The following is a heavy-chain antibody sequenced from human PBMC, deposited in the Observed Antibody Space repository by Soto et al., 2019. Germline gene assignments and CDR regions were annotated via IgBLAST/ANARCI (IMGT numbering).Heavy chain of an antibody. V-gene: IGHV3-53*01. CDR2: IYSGGST. Sequence: PXGALIVSCGLAALTESRRHMSWVRQAPGKGLQWVSVIYSGGSTYYANAVKGRFTISRDISENTVYLELDKLTVDDTAVYYCARAREPEYSSSIFFDYWGRGTLGTVSS. CDR3: ARAREPEYSSSIFFDY. CDR1: ALTESRRH. D-gene: IGHD6-6*01. J-gene: IGHJ4*02.